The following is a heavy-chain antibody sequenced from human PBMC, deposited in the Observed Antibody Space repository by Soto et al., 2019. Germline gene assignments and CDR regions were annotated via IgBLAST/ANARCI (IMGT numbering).Heavy chain of an antibody. J-gene: IGHJ3*02. CDR3: AKEYSSSVFSNDAFDI. Sequence: EVQLLESGGGLVQPGGSLRLSCAASGFTFNSYAMTWVRQAPGKGLEWVSAISVSAGSTYYADAVKGRFTISRDNSKNTLYLQMNSLRSEDTAVYYCAKEYSSSVFSNDAFDIWGQGTMVTVSS. V-gene: IGHV3-23*01. CDR1: GFTFNSYA. CDR2: ISVSAGST. D-gene: IGHD6-6*01.